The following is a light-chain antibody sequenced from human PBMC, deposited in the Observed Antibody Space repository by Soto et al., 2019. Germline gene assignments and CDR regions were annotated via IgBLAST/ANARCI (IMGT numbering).Light chain of an antibody. CDR3: QHIHNFPLT. V-gene: IGKV1-9*01. CDR1: QDIVNN. Sequence: DIHLTQFPSFVSASVGDRVAITCRASQDIVNNLVWYQQKPGKAPYLLIVDAYTLRTGVPSRFSGSVSGTEFTRTISSLQPEEVATYSCQHIHNFPLTFGGGTKVEIK. J-gene: IGKJ4*01. CDR2: DAY.